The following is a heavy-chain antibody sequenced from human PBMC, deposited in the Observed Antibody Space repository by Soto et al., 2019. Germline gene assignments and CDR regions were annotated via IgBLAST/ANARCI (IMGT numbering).Heavy chain of an antibody. Sequence: QLHLVQSGAVVKKPGASVTVSCSASGYPVTAYYMHWVRQAPGRGLEWMGGINPATGAAKYTQTFRGRVPMTRDPAPGTVFMELSGLTSEDTAVFYCARGGGVGVAGSAAFDMWGQGTLVTVSS. V-gene: IGHV1-2*02. J-gene: IGHJ3*02. CDR2: INPATGAA. CDR1: GYPVTAYY. CDR3: ARGGGVGVAGSAAFDM. D-gene: IGHD3-3*01.